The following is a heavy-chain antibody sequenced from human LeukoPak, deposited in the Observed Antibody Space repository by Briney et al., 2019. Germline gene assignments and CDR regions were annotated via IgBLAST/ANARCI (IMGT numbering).Heavy chain of an antibody. CDR2: FDPSDSYT. V-gene: IGHV5-10-1*01. CDR3: ARRTLVAGRNAFDI. CDR1: GFSFTIYW. Sequence: GESLKISCTGSGFSFTIYWITRVRQMPGKGLEWMGRFDPSDSYTNYSPSFQGHVTISADKSISTAYLQWSSLKASDTAMYYCARRTLVAGRNAFDIWGQGTMVTVSS. J-gene: IGHJ3*02. D-gene: IGHD6-19*01.